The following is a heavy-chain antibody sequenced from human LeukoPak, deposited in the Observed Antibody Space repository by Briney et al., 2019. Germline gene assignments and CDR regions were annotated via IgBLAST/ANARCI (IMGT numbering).Heavy chain of an antibody. J-gene: IGHJ4*02. CDR3: ARSVGATDYLDY. Sequence: ASVKVSCKASGNTFTGYYMHWVRQAPGQGLEWMGWINPNSGGTNYAQKFQGRVTMTRDTSISTAYMELSRLRSDDTAVYYCARSVGATDYLDYWGQGTLVTVSS. V-gene: IGHV1-2*02. D-gene: IGHD1-26*01. CDR1: GNTFTGYY. CDR2: INPNSGGT.